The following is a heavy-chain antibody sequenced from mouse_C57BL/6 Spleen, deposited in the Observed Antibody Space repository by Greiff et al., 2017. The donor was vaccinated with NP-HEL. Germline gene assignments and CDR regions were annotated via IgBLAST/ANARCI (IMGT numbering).Heavy chain of an antibody. V-gene: IGHV2-2*01. J-gene: IGHJ1*03. CDR3: ARGDYYGRRGYFDV. CDR1: GFSLTSYG. D-gene: IGHD1-1*01. Sequence: QVQLQQSGPGLVQPSQSLSITCTVSGFSLTSYGVHWVRQSPGKGLEWLGVIWSGGSTDYNAAFISRLSISKDNSKSQVFFKMNSLQADDTAIYYCARGDYYGRRGYFDVWGTGTTVTVSS. CDR2: IWSGGST.